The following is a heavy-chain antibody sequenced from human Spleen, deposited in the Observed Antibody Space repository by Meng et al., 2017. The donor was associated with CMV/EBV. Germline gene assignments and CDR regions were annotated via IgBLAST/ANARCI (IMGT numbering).Heavy chain of an antibody. CDR3: ERDGRGRGYYYGMDV. J-gene: IGHJ6*02. CDR1: GYTFTGYY. D-gene: IGHD3-16*01. V-gene: IGHV1-2*02. Sequence: ASVKVSCKASGYTFTGYYMHWVRQAPGQGLEWMGWINPNSGGTNYAQKFQGRVTMTRDTSISTAYMELSRLRSADTAVFYWERDGRGRGYYYGMDVWGQGTTVTVSS. CDR2: INPNSGGT.